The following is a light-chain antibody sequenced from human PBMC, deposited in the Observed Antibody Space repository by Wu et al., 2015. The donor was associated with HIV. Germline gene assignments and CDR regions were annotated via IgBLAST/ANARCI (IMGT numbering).Light chain of an antibody. V-gene: IGKV1-27*01. CDR1: QGISNY. Sequence: DIQMTQSPSSLSASIGDRVTVTCRASQGISNYLAWYQQKPGKVPKLLIYAASILQSGVPSRFSGSGSGTDFTLTISSLQPEDVATYFCQKYNSAPWTFGQGTKVEIK. CDR2: AAS. CDR3: QKYNSAPWT. J-gene: IGKJ1*01.